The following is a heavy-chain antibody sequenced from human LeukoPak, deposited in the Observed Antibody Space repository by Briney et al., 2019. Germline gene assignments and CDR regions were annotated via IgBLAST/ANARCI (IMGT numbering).Heavy chain of an antibody. CDR3: ARHLAAYYYDSSGYQPNWFDP. V-gene: IGHV4-39*01. D-gene: IGHD3-22*01. CDR1: GGSISSSSYY. CDR2: IYYSGST. Sequence: SETLSLTCTVSGGSISSSSYYWGWIRQPPGKGLEWIGSIYYSGSTYYNPSLKSRVTISVDTSKDQFSLKLSSVTAADTAVYYCARHLAAYYYDSSGYQPNWFDPWGQGTLVTVSS. J-gene: IGHJ5*02.